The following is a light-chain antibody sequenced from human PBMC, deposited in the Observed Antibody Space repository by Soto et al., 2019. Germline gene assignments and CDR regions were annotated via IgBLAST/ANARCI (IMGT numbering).Light chain of an antibody. J-gene: IGLJ1*01. Sequence: SYELTQPLSVSVALGQTARITCGGNNIGSKNVHWYQQKPGQAPVLVIYRDSNRPSGIPERFSGSNSGNTATLTISRAQAGDEADYYGKVWDSSSYVFGTGTKLTVL. CDR2: RDS. CDR1: NIGSKN. CDR3: KVWDSSSYV. V-gene: IGLV3-9*01.